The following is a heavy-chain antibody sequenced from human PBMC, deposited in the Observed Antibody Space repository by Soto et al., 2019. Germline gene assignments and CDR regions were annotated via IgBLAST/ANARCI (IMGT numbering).Heavy chain of an antibody. Sequence: QVQLVESGGGVVQPGRSLRLSCAASGFTFSSYGMHWVRQAPGKGLEWVAVISYDGSNKYYADSVKGRFTISRDNSKNTLYLQMNSLRAENTAVYYCAKPTVVTRDAFDIWGQGTMVTVSS. CDR1: GFTFSSYG. J-gene: IGHJ3*02. CDR2: ISYDGSNK. CDR3: AKPTVVTRDAFDI. D-gene: IGHD4-17*01. V-gene: IGHV3-30*18.